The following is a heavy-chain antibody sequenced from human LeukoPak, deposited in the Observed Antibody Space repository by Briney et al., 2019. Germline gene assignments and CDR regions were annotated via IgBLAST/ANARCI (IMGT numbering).Heavy chain of an antibody. CDR3: ATTYISSRVFFEY. CDR1: GFTFSSYE. J-gene: IGHJ4*02. CDR2: ISSSGSTI. D-gene: IGHD6-13*01. Sequence: PGGSLRLSCAASGFTFSSYEMNWVRQAPGKGLEWVSYISSSGSTIYYADSVKGRFTVSRDNAKKSLYLQMSSLRVEDTAVYYCATTYISSRVFFEYWGQGALVTVSS. V-gene: IGHV3-48*03.